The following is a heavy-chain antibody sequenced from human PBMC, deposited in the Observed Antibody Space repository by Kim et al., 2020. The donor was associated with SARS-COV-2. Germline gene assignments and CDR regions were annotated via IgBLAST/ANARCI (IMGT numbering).Heavy chain of an antibody. V-gene: IGHV5-51*01. CDR2: IYPGDSDT. CDR3: ARLTYYYDSSGYGINWFDP. J-gene: IGHJ5*02. Sequence: GESLKISCKGSGYSFTSYWIGWVRQIPGKGLEWMGIIYPGDSDTRYSPSFQGQVTISADKSISTAYLQWSSLKASDTAMYYCARLTYYYDSSGYGINWFDPWGQETLVTVSS. D-gene: IGHD3-22*01. CDR1: GYSFTSYW.